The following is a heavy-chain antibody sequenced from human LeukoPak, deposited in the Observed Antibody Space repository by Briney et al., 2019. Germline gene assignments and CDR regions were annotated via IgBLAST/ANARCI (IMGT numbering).Heavy chain of an antibody. J-gene: IGHJ4*02. CDR1: GYTFTSYY. D-gene: IGHD2-2*01. CDR2: INPSGGST. CDR3: ARALLGYCSSTSCSKSYYFDY. V-gene: IGHV1-46*01. Sequence: ASVKVSCKASGYTFTSYYMHWVRQAPGQGLEWMGIINPSGGSTSYAQKFQGRVTMTRDTSTSTVYMELSSLRSEDTAVYYCARALLGYCSSTSCSKSYYFDYWGQGTLVTVSS.